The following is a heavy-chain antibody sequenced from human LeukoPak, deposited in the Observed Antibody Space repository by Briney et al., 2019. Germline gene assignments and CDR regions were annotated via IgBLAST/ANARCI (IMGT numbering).Heavy chain of an antibody. D-gene: IGHD1-14*01. J-gene: IGHJ6*02. CDR1: GFTFSSYA. CDR2: ISSNGGST. V-gene: IGHV3-64*01. CDR3: ARAEAEPYYYYGMDV. Sequence: GGSLRLSCAASGFTFSSYAMHWVRQAPGKGLEYVSAISSNGGSTYYASSVKGRFTISRDNSKNTLYLQMGSLRAEDMAVYYCARAEAEPYYYYGMDVWGQGTTVTVSS.